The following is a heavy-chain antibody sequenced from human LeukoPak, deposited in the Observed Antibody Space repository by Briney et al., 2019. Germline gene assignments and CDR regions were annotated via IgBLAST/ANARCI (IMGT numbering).Heavy chain of an antibody. CDR1: GYPFTSYY. CDR2: INPSGGST. Sequence: ASVKVSCKASGYPFTSYYMHWVRQAPGQGLERMGIINPSGGSTSYAQKFKGRVTMTRDMSKSTVYMEQSSLRSEDTAVYYCARDHAAAYYFDYWGQGTLVTVSS. V-gene: IGHV1-46*01. J-gene: IGHJ4*02. CDR3: ARDHAAAYYFDY. D-gene: IGHD2-2*01.